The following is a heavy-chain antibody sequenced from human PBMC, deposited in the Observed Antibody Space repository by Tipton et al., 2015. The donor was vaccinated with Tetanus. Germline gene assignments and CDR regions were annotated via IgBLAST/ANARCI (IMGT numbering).Heavy chain of an antibody. Sequence: LRLSCTVSGGSISGYYWTWMRQPPGKGLEWLGYIYYRGDTNYNPSVSSRLTISLDTSKNQVSLRLTSVTAADTAVYFCARIRYYPDSSAFLSDYWGRGIRVTVSS. J-gene: IGHJ4*02. V-gene: IGHV4-59*01. D-gene: IGHD3-22*01. CDR1: GGSISGYY. CDR3: ARIRYYPDSSAFLSDY. CDR2: IYYRGDT.